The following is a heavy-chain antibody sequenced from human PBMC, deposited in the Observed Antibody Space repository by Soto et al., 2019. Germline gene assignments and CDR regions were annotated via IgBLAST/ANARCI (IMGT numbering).Heavy chain of an antibody. CDR3: ARGPSRYQSYYFDY. J-gene: IGHJ4*02. Sequence: QLHLVQSGSEVKKPGSSVRVSCKTSGGTLSNYGLSWVRLAPGQGLEWMGGILPVFGTSNYAQKFQDRLTITADESTNTAYMDLTSLTSDDTAVYYCARGPSRYQSYYFDYWGQGTLVTVSS. CDR1: GGTLSNYG. V-gene: IGHV1-69*12. D-gene: IGHD2-2*01. CDR2: ILPVFGTS.